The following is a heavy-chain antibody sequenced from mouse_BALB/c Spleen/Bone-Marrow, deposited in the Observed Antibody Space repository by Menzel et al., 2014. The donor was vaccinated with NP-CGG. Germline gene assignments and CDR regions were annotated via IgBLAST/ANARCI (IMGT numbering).Heavy chain of an antibody. CDR2: IAPGSGST. CDR1: GYTFTSYW. CDR3: ARFPIYYGNYGAMDY. V-gene: IGHV1S41*01. Sequence: DLVKPGASVKLSCKASGYTFTSYWINWIKQRPGQGLEWIGRIAPGSGSTYYNEMVKGKATLTVDTYSSTAYIQLSSLSSEDYAVYYCARFPIYYGNYGAMDYWGQGTSVTVSS. D-gene: IGHD2-1*01. J-gene: IGHJ4*01.